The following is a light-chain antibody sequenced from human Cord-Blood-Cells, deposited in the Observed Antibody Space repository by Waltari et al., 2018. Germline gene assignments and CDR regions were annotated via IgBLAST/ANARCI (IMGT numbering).Light chain of an antibody. J-gene: IGKJ4*01. CDR1: QSVSSY. V-gene: IGKV3-11*01. CDR3: QQRSNWPLT. Sequence: EIVLTQSPATLSLSPGERAPLSCRASQSVSSYLAWYQQKPGQAPRLLIYGASNRATGIPARFSGSGSGTDFTLTISSLEPEDFAVYYCQQRSNWPLTFGGGTKVEIK. CDR2: GAS.